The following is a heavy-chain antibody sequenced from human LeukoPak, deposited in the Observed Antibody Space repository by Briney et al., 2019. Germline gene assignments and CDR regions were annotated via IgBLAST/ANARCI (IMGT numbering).Heavy chain of an antibody. Sequence: PGGSLRLSCVASGFTFSSYNINWVRQAPGKGLEWVSSISSSGDYIYYADSVKGRFTISRDNAKNSLYLQMNSLRAEDTAVYYCARGVVESTWALDYWGQGTLVTVSS. CDR1: GFTFSSYN. CDR2: ISSSGDYI. CDR3: ARGVVESTWALDY. V-gene: IGHV3-21*01. J-gene: IGHJ4*02. D-gene: IGHD2-15*01.